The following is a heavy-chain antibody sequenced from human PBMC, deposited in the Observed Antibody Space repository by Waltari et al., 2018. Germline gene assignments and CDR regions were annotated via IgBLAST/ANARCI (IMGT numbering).Heavy chain of an antibody. V-gene: IGHV3-21*02. CDR2: ISSTSSYI. D-gene: IGHD3-16*01. Sequence: EVQLVESGGGLVKPGGSLSLSCAASGVTFSTYNIHGVSQAPGKGLGWVSSISSTSSYIYYADSVKGRFTISRDNANNSLYLQMSSLRAEDTAIYYCARDSARNYDYISGGHAFDIWGQGTMITVSS. J-gene: IGHJ3*02. CDR3: ARDSARNYDYISGGHAFDI. CDR1: GVTFSTYN.